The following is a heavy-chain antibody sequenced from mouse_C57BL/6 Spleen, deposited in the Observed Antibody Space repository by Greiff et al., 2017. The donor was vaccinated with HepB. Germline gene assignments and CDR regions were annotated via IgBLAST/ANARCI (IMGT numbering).Heavy chain of an antibody. CDR1: GYTFPSYW. J-gene: IGHJ2*01. CDR3: GKATTGYYLDD. D-gene: IGHD2-13*01. V-gene: IGHV1-52*01. CDR2: FVPSDSET. Sequence: QVQLQQPGAELVRPGSSVKLSCKASGYTFPSYWMHWVKQRPSQGLEWIGNFVPSDSETNNNQKFKDKATLTVDKSSSTAYMQLSSLTSDYSAVDYWGKATTGYYLDDWGQGTTVTVAS.